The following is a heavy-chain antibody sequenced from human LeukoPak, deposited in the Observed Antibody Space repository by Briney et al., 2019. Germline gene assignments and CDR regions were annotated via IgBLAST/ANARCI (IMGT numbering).Heavy chain of an antibody. J-gene: IGHJ4*02. D-gene: IGHD3-10*01. CDR2: IYWDDDK. CDR1: GFSLSTSGVG. CDR3: ARARYYYGSGSYSHSDY. Sequence: SGPTLVKPTQTLTLTCTFSGFSLSTSGVGVGWIRQPPGKALEWLALIYWDDDKRYSPSLKSRLTVTKDTSKNQVVLTMTNMDPVDTATYYCARARYYYGSGSYSHSDYWGQGTLVTVSS. V-gene: IGHV2-5*02.